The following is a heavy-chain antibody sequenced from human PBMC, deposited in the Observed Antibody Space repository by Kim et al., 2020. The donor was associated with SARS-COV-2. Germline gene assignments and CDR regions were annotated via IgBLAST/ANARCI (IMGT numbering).Heavy chain of an antibody. CDR3: ARYATVTTCVDY. D-gene: IGHD4-17*01. Sequence: YNADSVNGRFTIPRDNAKNSLYLQMTSLKAEDTAVYYCARYATVTTCVDYWGQGTLVTVSS. V-gene: IGHV3-21*01. J-gene: IGHJ4*02.